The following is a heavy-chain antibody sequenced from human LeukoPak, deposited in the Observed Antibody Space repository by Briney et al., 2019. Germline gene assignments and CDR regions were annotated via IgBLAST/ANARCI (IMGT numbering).Heavy chain of an antibody. Sequence: GGSLRLSCAASGFTFSSYAMSWVRQAPGKGLEWVSAISGSGGSTYYADSVKGRFTISRDNSKNTLYLQMNSLRAEDTAVYYCAKEGLGYCSGGSRYSLIGISSYYFDYWGQGTLVTVSS. CDR1: GFTFSSYA. V-gene: IGHV3-23*01. CDR3: AKEGLGYCSGGSRYSLIGISSYYFDY. D-gene: IGHD2-15*01. CDR2: ISGSGGST. J-gene: IGHJ4*02.